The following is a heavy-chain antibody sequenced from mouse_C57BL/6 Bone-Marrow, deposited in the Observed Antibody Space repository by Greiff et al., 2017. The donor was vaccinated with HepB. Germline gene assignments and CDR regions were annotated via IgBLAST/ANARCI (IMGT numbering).Heavy chain of an antibody. CDR3: ARTPYYSNYNAMDY. CDR1: GYTFTSYW. Sequence: QVQLKQPGAELVKPGASVKLSCKASGYTFTSYWMHWVKQRPGQGLEWIGMIHPNSGSTNYNEKFKSKATLTVDKSSSTAYMQLSSLTSEDSAVYYCARTPYYSNYNAMDYWGQGTSVTVSS. V-gene: IGHV1-64*01. J-gene: IGHJ4*01. D-gene: IGHD2-5*01. CDR2: IHPNSGST.